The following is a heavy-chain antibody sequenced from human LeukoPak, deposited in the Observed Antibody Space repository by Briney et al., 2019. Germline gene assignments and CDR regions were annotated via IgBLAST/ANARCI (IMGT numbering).Heavy chain of an antibody. D-gene: IGHD3-9*01. V-gene: IGHV4-59*01. J-gene: IGHJ4*02. CDR1: GGSITNYY. CDR3: AGSRGLRYFDWLPAFDY. CDR2: FYYSGST. Sequence: PSETLSLTCTVSGGSITNYYWSWIRQPPGKALEWIGYFYYSGSTNYNPSLKSRVAISVDTSNNQVSLNLSSVTAADTAIYYCAGSRGLRYFDWLPAFDYWGQGILVTVSS.